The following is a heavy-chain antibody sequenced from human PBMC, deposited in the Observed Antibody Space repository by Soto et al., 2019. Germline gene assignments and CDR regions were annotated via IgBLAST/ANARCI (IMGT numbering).Heavy chain of an antibody. D-gene: IGHD6-13*01. CDR3: ARDSTPPEYSSRWYAFDY. CDR2: IIPIFGTA. V-gene: IGHV1-69*06. J-gene: IGHJ4*02. Sequence: SVKVSCKASGGTFSSYAISWVRQAPGQGLEWMGGIIPIFGTANYAQKFQGRVTITADKSTSTAYMELSSLRSEDTAVYYCARDSTPPEYSSRWYAFDYWGQGTLVTVSS. CDR1: GGTFSSYA.